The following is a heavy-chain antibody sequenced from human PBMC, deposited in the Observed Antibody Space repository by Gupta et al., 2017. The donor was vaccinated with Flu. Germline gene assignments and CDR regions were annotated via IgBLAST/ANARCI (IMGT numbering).Heavy chain of an antibody. J-gene: IGHJ6*02. D-gene: IGHD3-3*01. Sequence: QVQLVQSGAEVKKPGASVKVSCKASGYTFTGYYMHWVRQAPGQGLEWMGWINPNSGGTNYAQKFQGRVTMTRDTSISTAYMELSRLRSDDTAVYYCARDHPPNLRFLEYGMDVWGQGTTVTVSS. CDR3: ARDHPPNLRFLEYGMDV. CDR1: GYTFTGYY. V-gene: IGHV1-2*02. CDR2: INPNSGGT.